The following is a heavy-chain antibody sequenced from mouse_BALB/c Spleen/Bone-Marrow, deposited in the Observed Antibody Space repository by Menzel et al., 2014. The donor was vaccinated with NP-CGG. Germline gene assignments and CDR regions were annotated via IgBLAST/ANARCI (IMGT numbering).Heavy chain of an antibody. Sequence: QVQLQQPGAELMKPGASVKISCKATGYTFSSYWVEWVKQRPGHGLEWIGEILPGSGSTNYNEKFKGKATFTADTSSNTAYMQLSSLTSEDSAVYYCARRRGKYVHFDVWGEGTTVTVSS. CDR2: ILPGSGST. V-gene: IGHV1-9*01. CDR1: GYTFSSYW. CDR3: ARRRGKYVHFDV. D-gene: IGHD5-1-1*01. J-gene: IGHJ1*01.